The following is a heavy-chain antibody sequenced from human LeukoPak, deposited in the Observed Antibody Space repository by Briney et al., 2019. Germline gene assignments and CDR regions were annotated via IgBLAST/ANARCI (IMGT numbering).Heavy chain of an antibody. Sequence: PGGSLRLSCAASGFTFSTFWMSWVRQAPGKGVEWVANIKHDGSEKYYVDSVKGRFTISRDNAKNSLYLQMNSLRAEDTAVYYCARGATYYDFWSGLKVSDYWGQGTLVTVSS. CDR2: IKHDGSEK. D-gene: IGHD3-3*01. J-gene: IGHJ4*02. CDR1: GFTFSTFW. V-gene: IGHV3-7*01. CDR3: ARGATYYDFWSGLKVSDY.